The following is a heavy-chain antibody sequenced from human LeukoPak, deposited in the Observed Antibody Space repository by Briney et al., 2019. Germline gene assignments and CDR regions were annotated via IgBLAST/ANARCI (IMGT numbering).Heavy chain of an antibody. CDR2: ISSSSSYI. J-gene: IGHJ5*02. Sequence: PGGSLRLSCAASGFTFSSYSMNWVRQAPGKGLEWVSSISSSSSYIYYADSVKGRFTISRDNAKNSLYLQMNSLRAEDTAVYYCARDWRYGGPQPYNWFDPWGQGTLVTVSS. D-gene: IGHD4-23*01. V-gene: IGHV3-21*04. CDR3: ARDWRYGGPQPYNWFDP. CDR1: GFTFSSYS.